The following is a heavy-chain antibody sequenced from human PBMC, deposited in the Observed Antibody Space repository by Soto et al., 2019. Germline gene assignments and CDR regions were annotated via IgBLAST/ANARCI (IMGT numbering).Heavy chain of an antibody. CDR3: ARAAYSSSQSLNFGP. CDR1: RFTFSSFW. Sequence: PGGSLRLSCAASRFTFSSFWFHWVRQAPGKGLVWVSHINSDGSRTSYADSGKGRFTISSNDANNTLYLQMNSLRAEDTVVYYCARAAYSSSQSLNFGPWGQGTSVTATS. D-gene: IGHD6-13*01. V-gene: IGHV3-74*01. CDR2: INSDGSRT. J-gene: IGHJ5*02.